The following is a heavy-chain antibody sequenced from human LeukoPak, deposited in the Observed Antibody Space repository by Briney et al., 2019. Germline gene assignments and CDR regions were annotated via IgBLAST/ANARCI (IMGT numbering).Heavy chain of an antibody. J-gene: IGHJ4*02. V-gene: IGHV4-34*01. CDR2: INHGGST. CDR3: AREGRMSMGIEY. CDR1: GFSFSNYA. D-gene: IGHD4/OR15-4a*01. Sequence: GSLRLSCAASGFSFSNYALSWIRQSPGKGLEWIGEINHGGSTNYNPSLKSRVTMSVDTSKNHFSLKLSSVTAADTTVYFCAREGRMSMGIEYWGQGTLVTVSS.